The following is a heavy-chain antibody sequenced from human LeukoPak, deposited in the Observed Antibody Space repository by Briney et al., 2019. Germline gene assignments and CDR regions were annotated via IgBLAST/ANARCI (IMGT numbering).Heavy chain of an antibody. J-gene: IGHJ4*02. V-gene: IGHV2-5*02. Sequence: SGPTLVKPTQTLTLTCTFSGFSLSTSGVGVGWIRQPPGKALEWLALIYGDDDERYSPSPKTRLTTTRDTSKNQVVLTMTNMDPVDTATYYCAHRVTGYVLDNWGQGTLVTVSS. CDR2: IYGDDDE. CDR1: GFSLSTSGVG. CDR3: AHRVTGYVLDN. D-gene: IGHD5-12*01.